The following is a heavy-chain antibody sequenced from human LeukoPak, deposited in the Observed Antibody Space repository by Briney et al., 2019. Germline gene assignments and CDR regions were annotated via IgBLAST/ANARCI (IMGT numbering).Heavy chain of an antibody. CDR1: GFTFSSYW. Sequence: AGGSLRLSCAASGFTFSSYWMHWVRQAPGKGLVWVSRINSDGSSTSYADSVKGRFTISRDNAKNTLYLQMNSLRAEDTAVYYCARDEVSWELLEGGEGYFDYWAREPWSPSPQ. V-gene: IGHV3-74*01. CDR3: ARDEVSWELLEGGEGYFDY. D-gene: IGHD1-26*01. CDR2: INSDGSST. J-gene: IGHJ4*02.